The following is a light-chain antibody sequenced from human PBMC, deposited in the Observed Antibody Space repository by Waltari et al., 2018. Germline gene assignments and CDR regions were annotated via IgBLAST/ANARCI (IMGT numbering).Light chain of an antibody. CDR2: EVY. CDR3: CSYAGGGSLI. Sequence: QSALTQPASVSGSPGQSITISCTGDSSNIGKYKLISWYQLSPGKAPNLVIFEVYKRPSGASIRFSGAKSGNTASLTISGLQADDDGDYYCCSYAGGGSLIFGGGTKLTV. CDR1: SSNIGKYKL. J-gene: IGLJ2*01. V-gene: IGLV2-23*02.